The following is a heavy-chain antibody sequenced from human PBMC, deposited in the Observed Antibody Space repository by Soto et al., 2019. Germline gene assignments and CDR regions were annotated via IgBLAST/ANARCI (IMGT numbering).Heavy chain of an antibody. CDR1: GNTVPNYG. CDR2: INAGNGNT. V-gene: IGHV1-3*01. CDR3: ARGITLPTPLDY. J-gene: IGHJ4*02. D-gene: IGHD1-20*01. Sequence: GASVKVSCKASGNTVPNYGIHWVRQAPGQRLEWMGWINAGNGNTKYSQKFQGRVTITRDTSASTAYMELSSLRSEDTAVYYCARGITLPTPLDYWGQGTLVTVSS.